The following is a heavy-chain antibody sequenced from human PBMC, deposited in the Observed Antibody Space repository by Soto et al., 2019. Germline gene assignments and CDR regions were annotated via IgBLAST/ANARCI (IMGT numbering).Heavy chain of an antibody. J-gene: IGHJ6*02. V-gene: IGHV3-43*01. Sequence: VGSLRLSCAASGFTFDDYTMHWVRQAPGKGLEWVSLISWDGGSTYYADSVKGRFTISRDNSKNSLYLQMNSLRTEDTALYYCAKDGGVSDSSSSYYCGMDVWGQGTTVTVSS. D-gene: IGHD6-6*01. CDR1: GFTFDDYT. CDR2: ISWDGGST. CDR3: AKDGGVSDSSSSYYCGMDV.